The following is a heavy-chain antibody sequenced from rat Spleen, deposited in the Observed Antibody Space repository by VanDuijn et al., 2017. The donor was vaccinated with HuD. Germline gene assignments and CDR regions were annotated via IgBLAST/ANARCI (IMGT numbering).Heavy chain of an antibody. J-gene: IGHJ2*01. CDR1: GFSLTNFH. V-gene: IGHV2-43*01. Sequence: QVQLKESGPGLVQPSQTLSLTCTVSGFSLTNFHVTWVRQPPGKGLEWVGVIWAGGSTAYNSLLKSRLSISRDTSKNQVFLKMNSLQTEDTATYDGAREDYPGIGFEYWGQGVMVTVSS. D-gene: IGHD1-4*01. CDR3: AREDYPGIGFEY. CDR2: IWAGGST.